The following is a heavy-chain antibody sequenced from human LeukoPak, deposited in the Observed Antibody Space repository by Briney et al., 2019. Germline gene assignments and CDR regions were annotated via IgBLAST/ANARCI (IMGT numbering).Heavy chain of an antibody. CDR2: IYTGGST. V-gene: IGHV4-4*07. CDR3: ARVGVAAAVDY. J-gene: IGHJ4*02. Sequence: PSETLSLTCTVSGGSISNYYWSWIRQPAGKGLEWIGRIYTGGSTNYNPSLNSRVTISVDTSKNQFSLKLSSVTAADTAVYYCARVGVAAAVDYWGQGTLVTVSS. CDR1: GGSISNYY. D-gene: IGHD6-13*01.